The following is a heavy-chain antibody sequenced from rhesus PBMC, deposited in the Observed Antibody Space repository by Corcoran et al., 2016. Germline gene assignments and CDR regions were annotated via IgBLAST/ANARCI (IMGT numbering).Heavy chain of an antibody. CDR3: AREGFDY. CDR2: INPYNGNT. V-gene: IGHV1S2*01. CDR1: GYTFTDYY. J-gene: IGHJ4*01. Sequence: QVQLVQSGAEVKKPGSSVKVSCKASGYTFTDYYMHWGRQAPRKGLEGMGWINPYNGNTKNEQKIQRRVTMTRDTSTSPADMELSSLRSEDTAVYYCAREGFDYWGQGVLVTVSS.